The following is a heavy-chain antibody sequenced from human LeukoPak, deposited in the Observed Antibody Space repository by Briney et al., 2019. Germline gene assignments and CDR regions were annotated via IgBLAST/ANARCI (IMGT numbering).Heavy chain of an antibody. Sequence: PGGSLRLSCAASGFSFNNAWMSWVRQAPGKGLVWVGRIKARTDGETTDYTAPVRGRFTISRDDSKNTVYLQMNSLKTEDTAVYYCTPPGYEGLGYWGQGTLVTVSS. D-gene: IGHD5-12*01. CDR2: IKARTDGETT. J-gene: IGHJ4*02. V-gene: IGHV3-15*01. CDR1: GFSFNNAW. CDR3: TPPGYEGLGY.